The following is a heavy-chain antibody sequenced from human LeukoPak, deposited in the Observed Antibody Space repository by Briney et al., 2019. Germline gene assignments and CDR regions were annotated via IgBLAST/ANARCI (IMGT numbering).Heavy chain of an antibody. CDR3: ARSMTAAAAGYFQH. V-gene: IGHV4-59*01. CDR1: GDSISSYY. D-gene: IGHD6-13*01. J-gene: IGHJ1*01. Sequence: SETLSLTCTVSGDSISSYYWSWIRQPPGKGLEWIGYIYYSGSTNYNPSLKSRVTISLDTSKNQFSLKLSSVTAADTAVYYCARSMTAAAAGYFQHWGQGTLVTVSS. CDR2: IYYSGST.